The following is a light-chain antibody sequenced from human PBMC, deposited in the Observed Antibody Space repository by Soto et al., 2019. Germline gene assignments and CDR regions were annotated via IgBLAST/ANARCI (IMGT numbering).Light chain of an antibody. Sequence: DIHMSRLSSTLSASVGDRVTITCRASQSISSYLNWYQQKPGKAPKLLIYAASSLQSGVPSRFSGSGSGTDFTLTISSLQPEDFATYYYQQSYSTRSWRFGQGAKVDIK. CDR1: QSISSY. CDR3: QQSYSTRSWR. CDR2: AAS. J-gene: IGKJ1*01. V-gene: IGKV1-39*01.